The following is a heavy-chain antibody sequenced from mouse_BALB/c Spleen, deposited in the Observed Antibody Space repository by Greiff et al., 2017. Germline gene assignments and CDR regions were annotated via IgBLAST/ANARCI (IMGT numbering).Heavy chain of an antibody. CDR1: GFTFSSYA. CDR3: ARDYGSSYGFAY. D-gene: IGHD1-1*01. CDR2: ISSGGST. J-gene: IGHJ3*01. Sequence: EVKLMESGGGLVKPGGSLKLSCAASGFTFSSYAMSWVRQTPEKRLEWVASISSGGSTYYSDSVKGRSTISRDNARHILYLQMSSLRSEDTAMYYCARDYGSSYGFAYWGQGTLVTVSA. V-gene: IGHV5-6-5*01.